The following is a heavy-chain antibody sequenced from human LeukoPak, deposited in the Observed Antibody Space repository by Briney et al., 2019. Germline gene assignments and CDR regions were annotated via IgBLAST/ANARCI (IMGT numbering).Heavy chain of an antibody. CDR1: GFTFSGYT. CDR3: TRGSYYWGY. V-gene: IGHV3-7*03. Sequence: PGGSLTLSCAASGFTFSGYTMSWVRQAPGKGLEWVANINQDGSEKYYVDSKKGGSIFSGANTKNSLYMQRTSLRAEATAVYYGTRGSYYWGYWGQGTLVTASS. D-gene: IGHD3-10*01. CDR2: INQDGSEK. J-gene: IGHJ4*02.